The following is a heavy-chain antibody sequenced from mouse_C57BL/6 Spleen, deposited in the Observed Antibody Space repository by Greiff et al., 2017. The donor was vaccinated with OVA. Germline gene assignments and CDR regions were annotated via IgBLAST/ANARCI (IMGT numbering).Heavy chain of an antibody. CDR1: GYTFTSYW. CDR3: ARRREDYAMDY. Sequence: VQLQQPGAELVKPGASVKLSCKASGYTFTSYWMQWVKQRPGQGLEWIGEIDPSDSYTNYNQKFKGKATLTVDTSSSTAYMQLSSLTSEDAAVYYCARRREDYAMDYWGQGTSVTVSS. V-gene: IGHV1-50*01. J-gene: IGHJ4*01. CDR2: IDPSDSYT.